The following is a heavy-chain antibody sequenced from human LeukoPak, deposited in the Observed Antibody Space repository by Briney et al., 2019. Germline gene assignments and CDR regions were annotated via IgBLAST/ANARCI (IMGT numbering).Heavy chain of an antibody. CDR3: ARGRRVVPAASYYFDY. CDR1: GYTFTSYD. CDR2: MNPNSGNT. J-gene: IGHJ4*02. D-gene: IGHD2-2*01. V-gene: IGHV1-8*01. Sequence: ASVKVSCKASGYTFTSYDINWVRQATGQGLEWMGWMNPNSGNTGYAQKFQGRVTMTRNTSISTACMELSSLRSEDTAVYYCARGRRVVPAASYYFDYWGQGTLVTVSS.